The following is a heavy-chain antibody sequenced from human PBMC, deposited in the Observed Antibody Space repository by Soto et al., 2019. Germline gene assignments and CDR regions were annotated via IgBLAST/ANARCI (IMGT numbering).Heavy chain of an antibody. V-gene: IGHV4-59*01. D-gene: IGHD1-26*01. CDR1: GGSINSYY. J-gene: IGHJ5*02. CDR2: IYYGGST. Sequence: SETLSLTCTVSGGSINSYYWSWIRQPPGKGLEWIGYIYYGGSTNYNPSLKSRVTISVDTSKNQFSLKLSSVTAADTAVYYCARVISRWELLKWFDPWGQGTLVTVSS. CDR3: ARVISRWELLKWFDP.